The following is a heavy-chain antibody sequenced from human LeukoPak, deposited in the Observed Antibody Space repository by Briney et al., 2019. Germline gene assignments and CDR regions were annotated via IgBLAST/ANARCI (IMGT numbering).Heavy chain of an antibody. J-gene: IGHJ6*03. V-gene: IGHV1-2*02. Sequence: GASVKVSCKASGYTFTDYYMHWVRQAPGQGLEWMGWINPNSGGTNYAQKFQGMVTMTRDTSISTAYMELSRLKSDDTAVYYCARDGAKMIRGYYMDVWGKGTTVTVSS. CDR2: INPNSGGT. D-gene: IGHD3-10*01. CDR1: GYTFTDYY. CDR3: ARDGAKMIRGYYMDV.